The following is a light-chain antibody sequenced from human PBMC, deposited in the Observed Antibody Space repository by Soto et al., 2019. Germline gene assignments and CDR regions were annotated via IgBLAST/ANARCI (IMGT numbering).Light chain of an antibody. J-gene: IGKJ1*01. Sequence: IVLTQSPGTLSLSPGERATLSCRASQSVSSSYLAWYQQKPGQAPRLLIYGASSRATGIPDRFSGSGSGTDFTLTISRLEPEDFAVYYCQQYGTWTFGRGTKVDIK. V-gene: IGKV3-20*01. CDR1: QSVSSSY. CDR3: QQYGTWT. CDR2: GAS.